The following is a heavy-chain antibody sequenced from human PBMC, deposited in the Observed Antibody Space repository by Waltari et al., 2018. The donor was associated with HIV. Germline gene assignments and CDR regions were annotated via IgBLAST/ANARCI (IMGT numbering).Heavy chain of an antibody. Sequence: EVQLVESGGGLVQPGGSLRLSCAASGFTVSSNYMSWVRQALGKGLEWVSVIYSGGSTYYADSVKGRFTISRDNSKNTLYLQMNSLRAEDTAVYYCARGIIAAAGNWFDPWGQGTLVTVSS. CDR1: GFTVSSNY. J-gene: IGHJ5*02. CDR2: IYSGGST. V-gene: IGHV3-66*02. D-gene: IGHD6-13*01. CDR3: ARGIIAAAGNWFDP.